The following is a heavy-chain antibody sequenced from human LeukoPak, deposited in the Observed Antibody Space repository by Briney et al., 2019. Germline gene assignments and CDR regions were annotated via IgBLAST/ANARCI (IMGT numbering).Heavy chain of an antibody. CDR2: INPNSGGT. Sequence: ASVKVSCTASGYTFTGYYMHWVRQAPGQGLEWMGWINPNSGGTNYAQKFQGWVTMTRDASISTAYMELSRLRSDDTAVYYCARGGELRCFDWLLSGAFDIWGQGTMVTVSS. CDR3: ARGGELRCFDWLLSGAFDI. V-gene: IGHV1-2*04. J-gene: IGHJ3*02. CDR1: GYTFTGYY. D-gene: IGHD3-9*01.